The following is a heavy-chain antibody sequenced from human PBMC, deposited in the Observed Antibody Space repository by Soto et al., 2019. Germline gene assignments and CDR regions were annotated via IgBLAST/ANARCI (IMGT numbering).Heavy chain of an antibody. CDR3: ARPTRYYYDSSGQSAWFDP. Sequence: QVQLVQSGAEVKKPGSSVKVSCKASGGTFSSYAISWVRQAPGQGLEWMGGIIPIFGTPNYAQKFQGRVMITADESTSTAYMELSSLRSEDTAVYYCARPTRYYYDSSGQSAWFDPWGQGTLVTVSS. CDR2: IIPIFGTP. CDR1: GGTFSSYA. J-gene: IGHJ5*02. V-gene: IGHV1-69*12. D-gene: IGHD3-22*01.